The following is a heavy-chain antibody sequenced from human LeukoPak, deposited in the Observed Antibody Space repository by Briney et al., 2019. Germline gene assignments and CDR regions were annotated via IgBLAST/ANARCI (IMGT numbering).Heavy chain of an antibody. CDR2: IYYSGST. CDR1: GGSISNHL. D-gene: IGHD3-3*01. J-gene: IGHJ4*02. Sequence: SETLSLTCTVSGGSISNHLWSWIRQPPGKGLEWIGYIYYSGSTNYNPSLKSRVTISVDTSKNQFSLKLSSVTAADTAVYYCARLEGGQDDYWGQGTLVTVSS. CDR3: ARLEGGQDDY. V-gene: IGHV4-59*08.